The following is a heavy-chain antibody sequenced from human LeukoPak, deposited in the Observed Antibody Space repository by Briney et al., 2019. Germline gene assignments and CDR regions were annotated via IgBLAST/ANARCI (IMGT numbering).Heavy chain of an antibody. CDR2: IYTSGST. V-gene: IGHV4-4*07. CDR1: GGSISSYY. D-gene: IGHD3-3*01. J-gene: IGHJ3*02. Sequence: PSETLSLTCTVSGGSISSYYWSWIRQPAGKGLEWIGRIYTSGSTNYNPSLKSRVTMSVDTSKNQFSLKLSSVTAADTAVYYCARVGRFLEWRLGDAFDIWSQGTMVTVSS. CDR3: ARVGRFLEWRLGDAFDI.